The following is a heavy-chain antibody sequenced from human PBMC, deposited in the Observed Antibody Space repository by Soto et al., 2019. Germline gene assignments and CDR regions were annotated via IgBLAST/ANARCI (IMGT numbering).Heavy chain of an antibody. CDR3: AAQATGYFVPFDF. CDR2: ISASGDTT. V-gene: IGHV3-23*01. CDR1: GFSFSTCA. Sequence: EVQLLESGGGLVQPGGSLRLSCAAPGFSFSTCAVGWVRQAPGKGLEWVSSISASGDTTHYAESVRGRFTISRDNSRNTLHLQMSSLTAEDTAIYSCAAQATGYFVPFDFWGRGTLVTVSS. J-gene: IGHJ4*02. D-gene: IGHD3-22*01.